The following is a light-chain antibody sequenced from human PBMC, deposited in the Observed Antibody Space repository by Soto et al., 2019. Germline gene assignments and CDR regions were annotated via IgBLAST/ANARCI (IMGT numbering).Light chain of an antibody. Sequence: EIVLTQSPGTLSLSPGERATLSCRASQSVSYYLAWYQQKPGQAPRLLIYGASSRATGIPDRFSGSGSGTDFTLTINRLEPEDFAVYYCQQYDTSPRTVGQGTKVDNK. CDR2: GAS. J-gene: IGKJ1*01. V-gene: IGKV3-20*01. CDR1: QSVSYY. CDR3: QQYDTSPRT.